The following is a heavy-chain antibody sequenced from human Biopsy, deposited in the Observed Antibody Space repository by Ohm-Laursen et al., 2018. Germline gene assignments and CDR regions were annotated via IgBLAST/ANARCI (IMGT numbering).Heavy chain of an antibody. J-gene: IGHJ4*02. CDR2: IIAVSGLV. CDR1: GGTFSNYA. V-gene: IGHV1-69*10. Sequence: SVKVSCKVSGGTFSNYAISWVRQAPGEGLEWMGGIIAVSGLVNYAPKFQGRVSITADKSTTTAYMELSNLKSEDTAVYYCATPFQYYDSWGGYPPFDHWGQGTLVTVS. CDR3: ATPFQYYDSWGGYPPFDH. D-gene: IGHD3-3*01.